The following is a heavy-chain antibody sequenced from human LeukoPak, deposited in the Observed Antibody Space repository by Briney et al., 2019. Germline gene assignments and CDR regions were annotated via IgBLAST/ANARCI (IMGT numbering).Heavy chain of an antibody. J-gene: IGHJ3*02. Sequence: GGSLRLSCAASGFTFSNAWMSWVRQAPGKGLEWVGRIKSKTDGGTTDYAAPVKGRFTISRDDSKNTLYLQMNSLRAEDTAVYFCIKVIMFAFDIWGQGTMVTVSS. V-gene: IGHV3-15*01. CDR1: GFTFSNAW. D-gene: IGHD3-10*01. CDR2: IKSKTDGGTT. CDR3: IKVIMFAFDI.